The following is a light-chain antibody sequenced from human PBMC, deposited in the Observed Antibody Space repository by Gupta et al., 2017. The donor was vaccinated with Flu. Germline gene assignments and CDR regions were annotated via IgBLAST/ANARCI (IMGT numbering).Light chain of an antibody. CDR1: QSVRSW. CDR3: QHYSGSSRA. Sequence: GDRVTITCRASQSVRSWLAWYQQKPGKAPNLLIYQASSLESGVPSRFSGSGSGTEFTLTISSLQPDDFATYYCQHYSGSSRAFGQGTKVEI. J-gene: IGKJ1*01. CDR2: QAS. V-gene: IGKV1-5*03.